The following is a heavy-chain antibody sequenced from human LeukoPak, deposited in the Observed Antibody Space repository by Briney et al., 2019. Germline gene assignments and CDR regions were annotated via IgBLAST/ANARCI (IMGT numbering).Heavy chain of an antibody. CDR3: AGGGYYYGSGRLSYYYYYMDV. J-gene: IGHJ6*03. CDR2: IYYSGST. V-gene: IGHV4-31*03. CDR1: GGSISSGGNY. Sequence: PSQTLSLTCTVSGGSISSGGNYWSWIRQHPGKGLEWIGYIYYSGSTYYNPSLKSRVTISVDTSKNQFSLKLSSVTAADTAVYYWAGGGYYYGSGRLSYYYYYMDVWGKGTTVTVSS. D-gene: IGHD3-10*01.